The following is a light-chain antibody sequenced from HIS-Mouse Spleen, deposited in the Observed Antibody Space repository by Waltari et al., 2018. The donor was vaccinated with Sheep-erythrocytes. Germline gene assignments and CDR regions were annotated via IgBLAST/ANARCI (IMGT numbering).Light chain of an antibody. J-gene: IGLJ3*02. CDR2: SNN. CDR1: SSNIGSNT. Sequence: QSVLTQPPSASGTPGQRVTISCSGSSSNIGSNTVNWYQQLPGTAPKLLISSNNQRPSWVPDRFSGSKSGTSASLAISGLQSEDEADYYCAAWDDSLNGPVFGGGTKLTVL. CDR3: AAWDDSLNGPV. V-gene: IGLV1-44*01.